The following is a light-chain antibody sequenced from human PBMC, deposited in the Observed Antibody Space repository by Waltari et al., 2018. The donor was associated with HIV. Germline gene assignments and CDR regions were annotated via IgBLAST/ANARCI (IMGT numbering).Light chain of an antibody. V-gene: IGLV1-47*01. J-gene: IGLJ3*02. CDR3: AAWDDSLSGWV. Sequence: QSALTQPPSTSGTPGQTVTIPCSGSSSNIGDNYVSWYQQHPGPAPKILIYRNSQRPSGVRDRFSGSKSDTSASLAINDLRSEDEAEYHCAAWDDSLSGWVFGGGTNLTVL. CDR1: SSNIGDNY. CDR2: RNS.